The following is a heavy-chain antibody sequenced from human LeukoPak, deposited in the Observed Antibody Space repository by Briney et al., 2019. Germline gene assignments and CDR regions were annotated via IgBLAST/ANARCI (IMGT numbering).Heavy chain of an antibody. Sequence: GGSLRLSCAASGFTFSSYSMNWVRQAPGKGLEWVAVISYDGSNKYYADSVKGRFTISRDNSKNTLYLQMNSLRAEDTAVYYCARDLGIAAAGTPIDYWGQGTLVTVSS. J-gene: IGHJ4*02. D-gene: IGHD6-13*01. CDR1: GFTFSSYS. V-gene: IGHV3-30*03. CDR2: ISYDGSNK. CDR3: ARDLGIAAAGTPIDY.